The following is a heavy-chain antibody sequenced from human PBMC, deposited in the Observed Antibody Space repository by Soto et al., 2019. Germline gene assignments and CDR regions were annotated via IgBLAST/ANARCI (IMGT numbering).Heavy chain of an antibody. Sequence: QVQLQESGPGLVKPSETLSLTCLVSGYPISNGYYWGWVRQPPGEGLEWIGTVSHRGDTSYNPSLKSRITISVDTSKNQFSLMLTSVTAADTAVYFCTRGVRGYLSYWGQGTLLTVSS. V-gene: IGHV4-38-2*02. D-gene: IGHD3-10*01. J-gene: IGHJ4*02. CDR2: VSHRGDT. CDR3: TRGVRGYLSY. CDR1: GYPISNGYY.